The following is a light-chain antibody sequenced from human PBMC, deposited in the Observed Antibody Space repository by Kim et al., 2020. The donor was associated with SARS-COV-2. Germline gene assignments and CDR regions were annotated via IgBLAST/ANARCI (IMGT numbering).Light chain of an antibody. CDR1: QSVSSN. CDR2: GAS. Sequence: VSPGERATLSCRASQSVSSNLAWYQQKPGQAPRLLIYGASARATGIPARFSGSGSGTEFTLAISSLQSEDLAVYYCLQYDKWPLTFGGGTKVDIK. V-gene: IGKV3-15*01. CDR3: LQYDKWPLT. J-gene: IGKJ4*01.